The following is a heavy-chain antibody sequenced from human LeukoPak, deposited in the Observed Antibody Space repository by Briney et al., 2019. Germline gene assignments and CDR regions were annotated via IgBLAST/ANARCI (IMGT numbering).Heavy chain of an antibody. Sequence: GASVEVSCKASGYTFTSYDINWVRQATGQGLEWMGWMNPNSGNTGYAQKFQGRVTMTRNTSISTAYMELSSLRSEDTAVYYCARVVKRGTYYYGSGSYFRFDPWGQGTLVTVSS. V-gene: IGHV1-8*01. CDR2: MNPNSGNT. CDR3: ARVVKRGTYYYGSGSYFRFDP. J-gene: IGHJ5*01. CDR1: GYTFTSYD. D-gene: IGHD3-10*01.